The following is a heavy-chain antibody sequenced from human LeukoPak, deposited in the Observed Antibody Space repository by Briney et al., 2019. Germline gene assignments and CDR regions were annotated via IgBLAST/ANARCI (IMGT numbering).Heavy chain of an antibody. V-gene: IGHV4-38-2*01. CDR1: GYSISSGYY. CDR3: ARLYISGWYFDY. Sequence: PSETLYLTCDVSGYSISSGYYWGWIRQPPGKGLEWIGNIYHSGSTYYNPSLKSRVTMSVDTSKNQFSLKLSSVTAADTAVYYCARLYISGWYFDYWGQGTLVTVSS. CDR2: IYHSGST. J-gene: IGHJ4*02. D-gene: IGHD6-19*01.